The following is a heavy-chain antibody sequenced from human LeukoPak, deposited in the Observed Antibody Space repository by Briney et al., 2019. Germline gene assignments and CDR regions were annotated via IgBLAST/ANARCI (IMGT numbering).Heavy chain of an antibody. Sequence: GRSLRLSCAASGFTFDDYAMHWVRQAPGKGLEWVSGISWNSGSIGYADSVKGRFTISRDNAKNSLYLRMNSLRAEDTALYYCAKGDAGPRRLWQQLGEEYFDYWGQGTLVTVSS. D-gene: IGHD6-13*01. V-gene: IGHV3-9*01. CDR1: GFTFDDYA. J-gene: IGHJ4*02. CDR3: AKGDAGPRRLWQQLGEEYFDY. CDR2: ISWNSGSI.